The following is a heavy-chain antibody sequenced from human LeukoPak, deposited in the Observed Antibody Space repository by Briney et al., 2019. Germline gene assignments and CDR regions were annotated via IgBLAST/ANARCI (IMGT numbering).Heavy chain of an antibody. V-gene: IGHV3-7*01. CDR1: GFTFISYW. D-gene: IGHD3-22*01. CDR2: IKQDGSEK. Sequence: GGSLRLSCAASGFTFISYWMSWVRQAPGKGLEWVANIKQDGSEKNYVDSVKGRFTISRDNAKNSLYLQMNSLRAEDTAVYYCARDYYYDSSGYYAFDIWGQGTMVTVSS. J-gene: IGHJ3*02. CDR3: ARDYYYDSSGYYAFDI.